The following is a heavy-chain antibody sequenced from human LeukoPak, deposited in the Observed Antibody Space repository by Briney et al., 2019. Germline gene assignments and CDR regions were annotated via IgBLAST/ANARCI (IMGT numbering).Heavy chain of an antibody. CDR2: IYWNDDE. CDR1: GFSLTTRGVG. CDR3: ALLRGYTYGYPAFDS. D-gene: IGHD5-18*01. Sequence: SGPTLVKPTQTLTLTSTFSGFSLTTRGVGVAWIRQPPGKALEWLALIYWNDDERYRPSLKSRLTITKDTSKNQVVLTMINMDPVDTATYYCALLRGYTYGYPAFDSWGQGTLVTVSS. J-gene: IGHJ4*02. V-gene: IGHV2-5*01.